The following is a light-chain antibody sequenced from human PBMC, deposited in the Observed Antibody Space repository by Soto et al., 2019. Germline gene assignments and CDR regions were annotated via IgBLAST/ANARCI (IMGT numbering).Light chain of an antibody. CDR3: MQALQTPKLT. CDR1: QSLLHSNGYNY. V-gene: IGKV2-28*01. CDR2: LGS. J-gene: IGKJ4*01. Sequence: DIVMTQSPLSLPVTPGEPASISCRSSQSLLHSNGYNYLDWYLQKPGQSPQLLIYLGSNRVSGVPDRFSGSGSGTDFTLKISRVEAEDVGVYYCMQALQTPKLTFGGGTKVEIK.